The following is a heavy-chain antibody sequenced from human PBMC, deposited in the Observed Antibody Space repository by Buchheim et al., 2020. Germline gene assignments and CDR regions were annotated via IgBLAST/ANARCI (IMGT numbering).Heavy chain of an antibody. Sequence: EVQLVESGGGLVKPGGCLRLSCAASGFTFGDVWMSWVRQAPGKGLEWVGRIKSKTAGETTDYAEPVKGRFSISRDDSKNKLYLQMSSLKTEDTAVYFCITGVVGAPYTFFWGQGTL. CDR2: IKSKTAGETT. CDR3: ITGVVGAPYTFF. V-gene: IGHV3-15*01. D-gene: IGHD2-15*01. CDR1: GFTFGDVW. J-gene: IGHJ4*02.